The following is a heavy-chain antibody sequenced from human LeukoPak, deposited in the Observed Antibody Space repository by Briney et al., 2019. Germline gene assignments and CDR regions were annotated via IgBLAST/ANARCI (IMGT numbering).Heavy chain of an antibody. V-gene: IGHV3-23*01. Sequence: PGGSLRLSCAASRFTFSRYAMSWVRQAPGKGLEWVSAISGSGGSTYYADSVKGRFNISRDNSKNTLYLQKNSPRAEDTGVYYWAPRGAKVTTGEIDYWGQGTLVTVPP. CDR2: ISGSGGST. CDR1: RFTFSRYA. D-gene: IGHD4-11*01. J-gene: IGHJ4*02. CDR3: APRGAKVTTGEIDY.